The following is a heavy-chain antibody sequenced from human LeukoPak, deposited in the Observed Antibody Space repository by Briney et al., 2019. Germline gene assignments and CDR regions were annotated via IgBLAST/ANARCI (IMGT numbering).Heavy chain of an antibody. D-gene: IGHD3-22*01. CDR1: GGSISSYY. CDR3: ARVGVNDYDSSGSFDY. Sequence: ASETLSLTCTVSGGSISSYYWSWIRQPAGKGLEWIGRIYTSGSTNYNPSLKSRVTMSVDTSKNQSSLKLSSVTAADTAVYYCARVGVNDYDSSGSFDYWGQGTLVTVSS. J-gene: IGHJ4*02. V-gene: IGHV4-4*07. CDR2: IYTSGST.